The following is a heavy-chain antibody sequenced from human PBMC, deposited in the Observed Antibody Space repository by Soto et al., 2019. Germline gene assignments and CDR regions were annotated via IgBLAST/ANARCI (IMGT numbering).Heavy chain of an antibody. V-gene: IGHV4-61*01. D-gene: IGHD1-26*01. J-gene: IGHJ5*02. CDR3: ARVGRLGWFDP. Sequence: LSLTCTVCCGSVSSGRYYWSWIRQPPGKGLEWIGYIYYSGSTNYNPSLKSRVTISVDTSKNQFSLKVSPVTAAATAVYYCARVGRLGWFDPCGQGTLVTVS. CDR2: IYYSGST. CDR1: CGSVSSGRYY.